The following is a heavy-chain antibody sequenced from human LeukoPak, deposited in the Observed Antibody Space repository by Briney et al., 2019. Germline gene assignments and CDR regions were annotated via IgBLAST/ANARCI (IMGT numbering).Heavy chain of an antibody. CDR2: ISWNSGSI. J-gene: IGHJ4*02. CDR3: ARDLRTPSDTNIAIDY. Sequence: TGRSLRLSCAASGFTFDDYAMHWVRQAPGKGLEWVSGISWNSGSIGYADSVKGRFTISRDNAKNSLYLQMNSLRAEDTAVYYCARDLRTPSDTNIAIDYWGQGTLVTVSS. CDR1: GFTFDDYA. D-gene: IGHD4-23*01. V-gene: IGHV3-9*01.